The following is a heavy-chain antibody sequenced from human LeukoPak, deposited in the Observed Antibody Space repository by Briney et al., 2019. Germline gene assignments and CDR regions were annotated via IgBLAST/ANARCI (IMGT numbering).Heavy chain of an antibody. CDR2: IYSSGTT. CDR1: GGSFSSYY. D-gene: IGHD6-19*01. J-gene: IGHJ6*02. V-gene: IGHV4-59*08. Sequence: SETLSLTCTVSGGSFSSYYWSWIGQPPGKGLEWIGYIYSSGTTNYNPSLKGRGTISIDTSKNQFSLKLTSVTAADTAVYYCARQSSGQRLGMHVWGQGTTVNVSS. CDR3: ARQSSGQRLGMHV.